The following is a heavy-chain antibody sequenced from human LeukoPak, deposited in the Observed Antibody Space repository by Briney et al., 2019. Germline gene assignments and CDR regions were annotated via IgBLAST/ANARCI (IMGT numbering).Heavy chain of an antibody. D-gene: IGHD4-23*01. V-gene: IGHV4-59*08. CDR1: GGSISSYY. Sequence: SETLSLTCTVSGGSISSYYWSWIRQPPGKGLEWIGYIYYSGSTNYNPSLKSRVTISVDTSKNQFSLKLSSVTAADTAVYYCARAAGGKSRWAYYYYGMDVWGQGTTVTVSS. CDR3: ARAAGGKSRWAYYYYGMDV. CDR2: IYYSGST. J-gene: IGHJ6*02.